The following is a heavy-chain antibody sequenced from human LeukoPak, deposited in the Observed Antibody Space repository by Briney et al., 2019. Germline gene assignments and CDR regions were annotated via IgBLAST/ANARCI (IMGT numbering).Heavy chain of an antibody. CDR2: ISSSSSTI. V-gene: IGHV3-48*04. D-gene: IGHD1-26*01. CDR3: ARGRVIVGATAGYYFDY. J-gene: IGHJ4*02. Sequence: QPGGSLRLSCAASGFTFSSYGMHWVRQAPGKGLEWVSYISSSSSTIYYADSVKGRFTISRDNAKNSLYLQMNSLRAEDTAVYYCARGRVIVGATAGYYFDYWGQGTLVTVSS. CDR1: GFTFSSYG.